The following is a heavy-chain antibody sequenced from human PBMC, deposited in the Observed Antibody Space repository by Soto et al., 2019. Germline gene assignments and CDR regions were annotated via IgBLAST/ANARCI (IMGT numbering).Heavy chain of an antibody. J-gene: IGHJ6*02. CDR2: ISYDGSNK. CDR1: GFTFSSYG. CDR3: AKDGSSSWYYYYGMDV. D-gene: IGHD6-13*01. Sequence: GGSLRLSCAASGFTFSSYGMHWARQAPGKGLEWVAVISYDGSNKYYADSVKGRFTISRDNSKNTLYLQMNSLRAEDTAVYYCAKDGSSSWYYYYGMDVWGQGTTVTVSS. V-gene: IGHV3-30*18.